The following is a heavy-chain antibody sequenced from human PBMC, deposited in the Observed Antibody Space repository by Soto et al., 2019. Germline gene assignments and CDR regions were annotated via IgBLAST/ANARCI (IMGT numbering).Heavy chain of an antibody. Sequence: EVQLLESGGGLVQPGGSLRLSCAASGFTFNTYDMSWVRQAPGTGLEWVSSIATTGETTFYADSVRGRFTISRDNSKNTLFLQINTRGADDTAIYYCVRHWGVWGHGTLVTVSS. D-gene: IGHD3-16*01. J-gene: IGHJ4*01. V-gene: IGHV3-23*01. CDR2: IATTGETT. CDR1: GFTFNTYD. CDR3: VRHWGV.